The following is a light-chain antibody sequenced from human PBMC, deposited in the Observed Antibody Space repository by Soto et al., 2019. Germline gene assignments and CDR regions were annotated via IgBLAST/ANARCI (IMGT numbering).Light chain of an antibody. CDR1: QSVTSN. CDR2: GAS. Sequence: EIVMTQSPATLSVSPGERATLSCRASQSVTSNLAWYQQKPGRAPRLLIYGASTRATGIPARFSGSGSGTDFTLTISCLQSEDFATYYCQQYYSFPLTFGGGTKVDIK. J-gene: IGKJ4*01. CDR3: QQYYSFPLT. V-gene: IGKV3-15*01.